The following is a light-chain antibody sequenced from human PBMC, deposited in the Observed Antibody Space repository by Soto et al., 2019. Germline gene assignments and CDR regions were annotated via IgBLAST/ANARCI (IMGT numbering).Light chain of an antibody. CDR2: SNN. V-gene: IGLV1-44*01. CDR1: SSNIGSNA. J-gene: IGLJ2*01. CDR3: ATWDDSLKGL. Sequence: QAVVTQPPSASGTPGQRVTISCSGRSSNIGSNALNWYQQLPGTAPKLLIYSNNQRPSGVPDRFSGSKSGTSASLAISGLQSEDEADYYCATWDDSLKGLFGGGTKLTVL.